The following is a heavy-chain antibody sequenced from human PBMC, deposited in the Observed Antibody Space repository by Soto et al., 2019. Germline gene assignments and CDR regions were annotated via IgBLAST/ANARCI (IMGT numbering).Heavy chain of an antibody. CDR3: ARGPPGYCSGGSCYSGGAYFDY. Sequence: PSETLSLTCTVSGGSISSYYWSWIRRPPGKGLEWIGYIYYSGSTNYNPSLKSRVTISVDTSKNQFSLKLSSVTAADTAVYYCARGPPGYCSGGSCYSGGAYFDYWGQGTLVTVS. D-gene: IGHD2-15*01. CDR1: GGSISSYY. CDR2: IYYSGST. V-gene: IGHV4-59*01. J-gene: IGHJ4*02.